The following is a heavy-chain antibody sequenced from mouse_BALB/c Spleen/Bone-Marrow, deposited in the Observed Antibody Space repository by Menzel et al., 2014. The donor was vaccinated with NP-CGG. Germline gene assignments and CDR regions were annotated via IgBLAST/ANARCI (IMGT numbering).Heavy chain of an antibody. V-gene: IGHV14-3*02. CDR2: IDPANGNT. CDR3: ASYYYGSSLFAY. D-gene: IGHD1-1*01. Sequence: EVHLVESGAELVKPGASVKLSCTASGFNIKDTYMHWVKQRPEQGLEWIGRIDPANGNTKYDPKFQGKATITADTSSNTAYLQLSSLTSEDTAVYYCASYYYGSSLFAYWGQGTLVTVSA. CDR1: GFNIKDTY. J-gene: IGHJ3*01.